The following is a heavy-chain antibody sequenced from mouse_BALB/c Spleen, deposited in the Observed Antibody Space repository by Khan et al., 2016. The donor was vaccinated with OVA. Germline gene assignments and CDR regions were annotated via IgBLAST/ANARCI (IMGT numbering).Heavy chain of an antibody. D-gene: IGHD1-1*01. V-gene: IGHV1-9*01. J-gene: IGHJ2*01. CDR2: FLPGSGNA. CDR3: ARLKYGSRDYFDS. Sequence: VQLQQSGAELMKPGASVKISCKATGYTLSNYWIEWVKQRPGHGLEWIGEFLPGSGNANYNERFKDKATFASDASSNTAYMQLSSLTSEDSAVYFCARLKYGSRDYFDSWGQGTILTVSS. CDR1: GYTLSNYW.